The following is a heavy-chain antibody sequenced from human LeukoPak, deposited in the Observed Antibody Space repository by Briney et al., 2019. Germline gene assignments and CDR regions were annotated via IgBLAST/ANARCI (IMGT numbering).Heavy chain of an antibody. Sequence: PGGSLRLSCAASGFTFSSFGMSWVRQSPETGLEWVSVSGGSGGATHYAESVKGRFTISRDNSKNTLYLEMSRLGADDTAVYYCAKGKDFNGYYVDSWGQGTLVTVSS. D-gene: IGHD3-3*01. CDR2: SGGSGGAT. CDR3: AKGKDFNGYYVDS. J-gene: IGHJ4*02. CDR1: GFTFSSFG. V-gene: IGHV3-23*01.